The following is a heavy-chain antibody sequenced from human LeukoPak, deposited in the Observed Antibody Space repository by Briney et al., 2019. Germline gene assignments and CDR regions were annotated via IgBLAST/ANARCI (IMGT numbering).Heavy chain of an antibody. V-gene: IGHV1-8*01. CDR1: GYTFTSYD. CDR2: MNPNSGNT. Sequence: ASVKVSCKASGYTFTSYDINWVRQATGQGLEWMGWMNPNSGNTGYAQKFQGRVTMTRNTSISTAYMELSSLRSEDTAVYYCARCCYYGSGSYIDYYYYGMDVWGQGTTVTVSS. J-gene: IGHJ6*02. D-gene: IGHD3-10*01. CDR3: ARCCYYGSGSYIDYYYYGMDV.